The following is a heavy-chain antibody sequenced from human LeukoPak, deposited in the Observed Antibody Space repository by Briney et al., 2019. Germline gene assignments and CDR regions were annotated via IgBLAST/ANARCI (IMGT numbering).Heavy chain of an antibody. D-gene: IGHD4-23*01. J-gene: IGHJ4*02. CDR1: GFTFSSYW. V-gene: IGHV3-74*01. Sequence: PGGSLRLSCAASGFTFSSYWMNWVRQAPGKGLVWVSRIASDGSSTTYADSVKGRFSISGDNANNTLYLQMNSLRVEDTAVYYCARGRPHGNDYWGQGTLVTVSS. CDR3: ARGRPHGNDY. CDR2: IASDGSST.